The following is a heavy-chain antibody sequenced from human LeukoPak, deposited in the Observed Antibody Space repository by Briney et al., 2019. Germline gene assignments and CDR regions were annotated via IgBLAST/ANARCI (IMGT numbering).Heavy chain of an antibody. Sequence: GGSLRLSCAASGFTFSDYYMSWVRHAPGKGLEWVSGINWNGGSTGYADSVEGRFTISRDNAKNSQYLQMNSLRVEDTALYYCARAQTYGDSRLLLDYWGQGTLVTVSS. CDR2: INWNGGST. D-gene: IGHD4-17*01. J-gene: IGHJ4*02. V-gene: IGHV3-20*04. CDR1: GFTFSDYY. CDR3: ARAQTYGDSRLLLDY.